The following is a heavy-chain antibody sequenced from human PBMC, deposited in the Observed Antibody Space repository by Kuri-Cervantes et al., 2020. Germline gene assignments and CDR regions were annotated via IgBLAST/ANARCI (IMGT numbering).Heavy chain of an antibody. Sequence: GGSLRLSCAASGFTSSSYWMSWVRQAPGKGLEWVANIKQDGSEKYYVDSVKGRFTISRDNAKNSLYLQMNSLRAEDTAVYYCARDRGAFDYWGQGTLVTVSS. CDR1: GFTSSSYW. CDR2: IKQDGSEK. V-gene: IGHV3-7*01. J-gene: IGHJ4*02. D-gene: IGHD3-10*01. CDR3: ARDRGAFDY.